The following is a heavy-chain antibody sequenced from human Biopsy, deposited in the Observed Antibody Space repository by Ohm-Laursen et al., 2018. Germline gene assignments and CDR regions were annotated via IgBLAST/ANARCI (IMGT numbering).Heavy chain of an antibody. CDR2: INPSGSTT. Sequence: ASVKVSCKTSGYSFTSYYMHWVRQAPGQGLEWMGMINPSGSTTSYPQIFQGRVTMTRDTSKSAVYMELSSLRSADTAVYFCARNTGWYGDLYYFDYWGQGTLVTVSS. CDR3: ARNTGWYGDLYYFDY. J-gene: IGHJ4*02. D-gene: IGHD6-19*01. CDR1: GYSFTSYY. V-gene: IGHV1-46*01.